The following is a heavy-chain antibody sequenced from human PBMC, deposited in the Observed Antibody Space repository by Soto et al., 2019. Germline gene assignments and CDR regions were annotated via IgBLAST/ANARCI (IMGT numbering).Heavy chain of an antibody. Sequence: SETLSLTCAVYGGSFSGYYWSWIRQPPGKGLEWIGEINHSGSTNYNPSLKSRVTISVDTSKNQFSLKLSSVTAADTAVYYCARVFLLWFGDPPYYYYYMDVWGKGTTVTVSS. V-gene: IGHV4-34*01. CDR3: ARVFLLWFGDPPYYYYYMDV. J-gene: IGHJ6*03. CDR2: INHSGST. D-gene: IGHD3-10*01. CDR1: GGSFSGYY.